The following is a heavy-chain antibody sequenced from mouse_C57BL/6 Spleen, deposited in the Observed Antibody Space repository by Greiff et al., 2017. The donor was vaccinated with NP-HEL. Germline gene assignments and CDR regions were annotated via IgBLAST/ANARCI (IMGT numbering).Heavy chain of an antibody. Sequence: VQRVESGPELVKPGASVKISCKASGYAFSSSWLNWVKQRPGKGLEWIGRIYPGDGDTNYNGKFKGKATLTADKSSSTAYMQLSSLTSEDSAVYFCARGLLRHDYWGQGTTLTVSS. CDR1: GYAFSSSW. J-gene: IGHJ2*01. CDR2: IYPGDGDT. CDR3: ARGLLRHDY. V-gene: IGHV1-82*01. D-gene: IGHD2-3*01.